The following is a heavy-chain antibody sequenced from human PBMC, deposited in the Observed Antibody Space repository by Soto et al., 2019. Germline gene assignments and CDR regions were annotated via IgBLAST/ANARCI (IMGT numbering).Heavy chain of an antibody. CDR2: ITSSGSDV. Sequence: GGSLRLSCAASGFTFSSYSMNWVRQAPGKGLEWVSSITSSGSDVHYADSLKGRFSISRDNVKNSLYLQMNSLRAEDTAVYYCARVIEQWASYYFDYWGQGTLVTVSS. D-gene: IGHD6-19*01. CDR1: GFTFSSYS. V-gene: IGHV3-21*01. CDR3: ARVIEQWASYYFDY. J-gene: IGHJ4*02.